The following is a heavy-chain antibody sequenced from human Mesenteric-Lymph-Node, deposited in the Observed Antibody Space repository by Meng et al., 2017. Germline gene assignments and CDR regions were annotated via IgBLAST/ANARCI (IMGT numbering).Heavy chain of an antibody. CDR1: GYTFTRNA. CDR2: IYTDSGNT. V-gene: IGHV1-3*04. CDR3: TRGAPAFDF. Sequence: ASVKVSCKASGYTFTRNAMHWVRHAPGQTPQWMGYIYTDSGNTKYSQNFQGRVTISRDTSTSTAYMELSSLRSEDTAVYYCTRGAPAFDFWGQGTLVTVSS. J-gene: IGHJ4*02.